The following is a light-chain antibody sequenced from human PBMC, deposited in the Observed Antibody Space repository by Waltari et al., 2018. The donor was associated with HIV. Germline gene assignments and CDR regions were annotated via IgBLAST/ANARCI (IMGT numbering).Light chain of an antibody. CDR2: WAS. J-gene: IGKJ3*01. CDR1: QSVLYSSNNKNY. Sequence: DIVMTQSPDSLAVSLGERATINCKSSQSVLYSSNNKNYLAWYQQKAGQPPKLLIYWASTRESGVPDRFSGSGSGTEFTLTISSLQAEDVAVYYCQQYYSAPFTFGPGTKVDIK. V-gene: IGKV4-1*01. CDR3: QQYYSAPFT.